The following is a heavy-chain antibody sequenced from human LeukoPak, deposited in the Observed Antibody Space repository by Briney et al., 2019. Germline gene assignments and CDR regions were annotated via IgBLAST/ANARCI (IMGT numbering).Heavy chain of an antibody. Sequence: PSETLSLTCTVSGGSISSSSYYWGWIRQPPGKGLEWIGSIYYSGSTYYNPSLKSRVTISVDTSKNQFSLKLSSVTAADTAVYYCARYTRGPYYFDHWGQGTLVTVSS. J-gene: IGHJ4*02. V-gene: IGHV4-39*07. CDR3: ARYTRGPYYFDH. CDR2: IYYSGST. CDR1: GGSISSSSYY. D-gene: IGHD1-1*01.